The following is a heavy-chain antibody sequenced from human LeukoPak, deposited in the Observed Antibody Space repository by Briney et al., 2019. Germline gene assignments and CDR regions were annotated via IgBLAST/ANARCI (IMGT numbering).Heavy chain of an antibody. D-gene: IGHD6-19*01. J-gene: IGHJ4*02. CDR3: ARDHSSGWYGDY. V-gene: IGHV3-30*03. Sequence: PGGSLRLSCAASGFTFDDYGMSWVRQAPGKGLEWVAVISYDGSNKYYADSVKGRFTISRDNSKNTLYLQMNSLRAEDTAVYYCARDHSSGWYGDYWGQGTLVTVSS. CDR2: ISYDGSNK. CDR1: GFTFDDYG.